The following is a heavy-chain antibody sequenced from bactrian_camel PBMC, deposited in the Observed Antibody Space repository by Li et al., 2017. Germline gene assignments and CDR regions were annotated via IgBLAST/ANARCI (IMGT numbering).Heavy chain of an antibody. CDR1: RYIGVHC. D-gene: IGHD7*01. J-gene: IGHJ4*01. CDR2: IDKAGSP. CDR3: AADFYNLQLARSYSY. V-gene: IGHV3S53*01. Sequence: HVQLVESGGGSVQARGSLTLSCAASRYIGVHCMGWFRQAPGKERGGVAAIDKAGSPTYSYSVMGRFTISKDNDQNTLYLQMNNLQPEDTAVYYCAADFYNLQLARSYSYWGQGTQVTVS.